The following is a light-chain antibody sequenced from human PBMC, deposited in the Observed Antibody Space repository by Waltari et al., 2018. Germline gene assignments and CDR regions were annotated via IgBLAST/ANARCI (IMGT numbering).Light chain of an antibody. J-gene: IGKJ2*01. CDR1: QDIGGY. CDR2: KTS. CDR3: QYYDNLPMFT. V-gene: IGKV1-33*01. Sequence: DIQLTQSPSSLAASVGARVTLTCRASQDIGGYLNWYQQQPGKAPKLLIYKTSILKTGVPSRVSGGASRTDYTLTITNLQPEDIATYYCQYYDNLPMFTFGPGTRVEIK.